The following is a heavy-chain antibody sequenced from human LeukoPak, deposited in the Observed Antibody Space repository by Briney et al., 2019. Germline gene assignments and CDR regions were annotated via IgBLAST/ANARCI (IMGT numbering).Heavy chain of an antibody. CDR1: GFTFDDYA. V-gene: IGHV3-9*01. J-gene: IGHJ4*02. D-gene: IGHD2-15*01. CDR3: AKGSGGSCSN. Sequence: GGSLRLSCAASGFTFDDYAMHWVRQAPGKGLEWVSGISWNSGSIGYADSVKGRFTISRDNAKNSLYLQVNSLRAEDTALYYCAKGSGGSCSNWGQGTLVTVSS. CDR2: ISWNSGSI.